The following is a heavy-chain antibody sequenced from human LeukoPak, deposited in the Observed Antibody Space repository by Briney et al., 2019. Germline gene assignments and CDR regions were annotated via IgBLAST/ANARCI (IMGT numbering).Heavy chain of an antibody. D-gene: IGHD1-26*01. V-gene: IGHV3-23*01. CDR1: GFTFSSYA. CDR2: ISNSGDST. Sequence: LPGGSLRLSCAASGFTFSSYAMSWVRQAPGKGLEWVSGISNSGDSTYYAASVKGRFTISRDNAKNTLSLQMDSLRAEDTALYYCAKAVTGSYLKWFDPWGQGTLVTVSS. J-gene: IGHJ5*02. CDR3: AKAVTGSYLKWFDP.